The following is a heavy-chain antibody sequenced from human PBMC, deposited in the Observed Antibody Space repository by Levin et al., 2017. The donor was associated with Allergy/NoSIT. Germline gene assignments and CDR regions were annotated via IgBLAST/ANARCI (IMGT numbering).Heavy chain of an antibody. CDR3: ARRGTRDYYYYMDV. V-gene: IGHV5-51*01. Sequence: GGSLRLSCQGSGYSFTSYWIGWVRQMPGKGLEWMGIIYPGDSDAKYSPSFQGQVTISADKSISTPYLQWSSLKASDTAIYYCARRGTRDYYYYMDVWGKGTTVTVSS. J-gene: IGHJ6*03. CDR1: GYSFTSYW. D-gene: IGHD1-1*01. CDR2: IYPGDSDA.